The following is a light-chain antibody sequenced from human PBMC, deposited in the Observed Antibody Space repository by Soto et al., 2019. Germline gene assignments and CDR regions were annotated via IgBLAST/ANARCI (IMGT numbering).Light chain of an antibody. V-gene: IGKV3D-20*02. CDR2: GAS. CDR3: QQRSNWPLT. Sequence: EIVLTQSPGTLSLSPWERATLSCRASQSVSSSYLAWYQQKPGQAPRLLIYGASSRATGIPDRFSGSGSGTDFTLSISRLEPEDFAVYYCQQRSNWPLTFGQGTRLEIK. J-gene: IGKJ5*01. CDR1: QSVSSSY.